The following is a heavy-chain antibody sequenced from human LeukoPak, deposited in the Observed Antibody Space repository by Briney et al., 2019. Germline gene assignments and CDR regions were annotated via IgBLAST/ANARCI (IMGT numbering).Heavy chain of an antibody. Sequence: GASVKVSCKASGCTFTGYYMHWVRQAPGQGLEWMGWINPNSGGTNYAQKFQGRVTMTRDTSITTAYMELSRLRSDDTAVYYCARPAHYCYSTSCYLYFDYWGQGTLVTVSS. V-gene: IGHV1-2*02. CDR2: INPNSGGT. D-gene: IGHD2-2*01. CDR1: GCTFTGYY. CDR3: ARPAHYCYSTSCYLYFDY. J-gene: IGHJ4*02.